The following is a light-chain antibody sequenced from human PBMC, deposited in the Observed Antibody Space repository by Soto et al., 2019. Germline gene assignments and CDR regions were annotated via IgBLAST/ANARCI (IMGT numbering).Light chain of an antibody. CDR3: QQYNNWPPWT. CDR1: QSVGRN. V-gene: IGKV3-15*01. CDR2: GAP. J-gene: IGKJ1*01. Sequence: EIVLTQSPATLSVSPWERATLSCRASQSVGRNLAWYQQKPGQAPRLLIYGAPTRAAGVPARFSGSGSGTEFTLTISSLQSEDFAVYYCQQYNNWPPWTCGQGTKVDI.